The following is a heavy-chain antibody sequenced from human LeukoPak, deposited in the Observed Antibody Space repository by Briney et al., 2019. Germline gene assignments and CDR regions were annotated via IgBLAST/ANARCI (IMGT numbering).Heavy chain of an antibody. CDR3: ARSDGYDSLMGR. V-gene: IGHV3-30*02. CDR2: IRYDGSNK. CDR1: GFTFSSYG. J-gene: IGHJ4*02. D-gene: IGHD5-12*01. Sequence: PGGSLRLSCAASGFTFSSYGMHWVRQAPGKGLEWVAFIRYDGSNKYYADSVKGRLTISRDNSKNTLYLQMNSLRAEDTAVYYCARSDGYDSLMGRWGQGTLVTVSS.